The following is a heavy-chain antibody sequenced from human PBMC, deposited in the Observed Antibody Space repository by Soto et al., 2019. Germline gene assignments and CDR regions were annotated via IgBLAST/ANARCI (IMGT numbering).Heavy chain of an antibody. J-gene: IGHJ4*02. D-gene: IGHD3-16*01. CDR2: INSDGIST. CDR1: GFTFTSYW. V-gene: IGHV3-74*01. Sequence: GGSLRLSCAASGFTFTSYWMHWVRQAPGKGLVWVSRINSDGISTNYADSVKGRFTISRDNARNTLYLQMNSLRAEDTAVYYCARGGRGGFDYWGQGALVTVSS. CDR3: ARGGRGGFDY.